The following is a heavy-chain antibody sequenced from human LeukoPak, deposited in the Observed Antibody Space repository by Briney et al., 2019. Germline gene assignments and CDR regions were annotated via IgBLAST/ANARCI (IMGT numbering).Heavy chain of an antibody. D-gene: IGHD5-18*01. CDR3: ARTGIQPFYGMDV. V-gene: IGHV1-3*01. CDR1: QYTFTDYA. J-gene: IGHJ6*02. CDR2: INAGNGKT. Sequence: GASVKVSCKASQYTFTDYAVHWVRQAPGQRLEWMVWINAGNGKTKYSQSFQGRVTITRDTSATTAYMELSSLTSEDTAVYYCARTGIQPFYGMDVWGQGTTVTVSS.